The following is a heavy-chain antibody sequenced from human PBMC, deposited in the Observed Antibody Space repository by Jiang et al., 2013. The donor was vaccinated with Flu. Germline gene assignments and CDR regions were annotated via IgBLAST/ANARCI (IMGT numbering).Heavy chain of an antibody. J-gene: IGHJ3*02. CDR3: ARDQEWELLRADDAFDI. V-gene: IGHV1-18*01. CDR2: ISAYNGNT. Sequence: GQGLEWMGWISAYNGNTNYAQKLQGRVTMTTDTSTSTAYTELRSLRSDDTAVYYCARDQEWELLRADDAFDIWGQGTMVTVSS. D-gene: IGHD1-26*01.